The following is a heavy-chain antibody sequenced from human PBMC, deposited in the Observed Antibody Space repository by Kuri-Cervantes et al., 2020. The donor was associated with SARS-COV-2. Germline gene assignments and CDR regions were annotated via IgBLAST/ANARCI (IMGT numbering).Heavy chain of an antibody. Sequence: ASVKVSCKASGYALTDYYIHWVRQAPGQGLEWMGWLNPNTGGTNYAQKFQGWVTMTRDTSLSISYMELSRLTSDDTAVYYCARGEGSRGLMVVLGWRGAGRLDFWGQGTLVTVSS. CDR2: LNPNTGGT. D-gene: IGHD3-10*01. V-gene: IGHV1-2*04. J-gene: IGHJ4*02. CDR3: ARGEGSRGLMVVLGWRGAGRLDF. CDR1: GYALTDYY.